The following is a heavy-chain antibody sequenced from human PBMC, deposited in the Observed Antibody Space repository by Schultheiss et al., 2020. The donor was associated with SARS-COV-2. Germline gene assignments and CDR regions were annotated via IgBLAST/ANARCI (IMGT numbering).Heavy chain of an antibody. J-gene: IGHJ5*02. D-gene: IGHD2-2*01. V-gene: IGHV3-21*05. CDR2: ISSSSSYT. Sequence: GGSLRLSCAASGFTFSSYSMNWVRQAPGKGLEWVSYISSSSSYTNYADSVKGRFTISRDNSKNTLYLQMNSLRAEDTAVYYCARDSSYCSSTSCYVGWFDPWGQGTLVTVSS. CDR1: GFTFSSYS. CDR3: ARDSSYCSSTSCYVGWFDP.